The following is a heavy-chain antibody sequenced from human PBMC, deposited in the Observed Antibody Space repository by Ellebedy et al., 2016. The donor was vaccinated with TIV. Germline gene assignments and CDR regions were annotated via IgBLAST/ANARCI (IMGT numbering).Heavy chain of an antibody. CDR1: GLIVSDRY. V-gene: IGHV3-53*01. J-gene: IGHJ4*02. CDR3: ADIAASTEGN. Sequence: GESLKISXAASGLIVSDRYISWVRQPPGKGLEWVSVIYTSGSTSYADSVRGRFTISRDNFKNTVYLQMNSLRAEDTATYYCADIAASTEGNWGQGTLVTVSS. CDR2: IYTSGST. D-gene: IGHD6-6*01.